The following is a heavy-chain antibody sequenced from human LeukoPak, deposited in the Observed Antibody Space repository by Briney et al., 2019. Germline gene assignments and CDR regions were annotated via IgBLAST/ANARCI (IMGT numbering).Heavy chain of an antibody. D-gene: IGHD2-21*01. V-gene: IGHV3-21*01. CDR1: GFTFTNSA. CDR2: INDVASHI. Sequence: GGSLRLSCAASGFTFTNSAMNWVRQAPGKGLEWVSSINDVASHIYYADSVKGRFTISRDNAKNSLYLQMNSLRAEDTAVYYCARRGESLDYYYYYYMDVWGKGTTVTVSS. J-gene: IGHJ6*03. CDR3: ARRGESLDYYYYYYMDV.